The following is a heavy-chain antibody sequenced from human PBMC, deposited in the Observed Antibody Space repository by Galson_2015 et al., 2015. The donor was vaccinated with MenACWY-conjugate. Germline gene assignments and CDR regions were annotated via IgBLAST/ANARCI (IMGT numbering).Heavy chain of an antibody. CDR2: ISSSSSYI. D-gene: IGHD5-12*01. Sequence: LRLSCAASGFTFSSYSMNWVRQAPGKGLEWVSSISSSSSYIYYADSVKGRFTISRDNAKNSLYLQMNSLRAEDTAVYYCARRVYSGYFDPWAFDYWGQGTLVTVSS. CDR1: GFTFSSYS. J-gene: IGHJ4*02. CDR3: ARRVYSGYFDPWAFDY. V-gene: IGHV3-21*01.